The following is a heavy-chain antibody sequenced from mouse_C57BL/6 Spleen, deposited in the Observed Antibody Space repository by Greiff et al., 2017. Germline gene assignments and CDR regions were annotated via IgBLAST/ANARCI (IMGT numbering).Heavy chain of an antibody. V-gene: IGHV1-52*01. D-gene: IGHD2-3*01. CDR1: GYTFTSYW. CDR3: ARRYGGYFWYFDV. Sequence: QVQLQQPGAELVRPGSSVKLSCKASGYTFTSYWMHWVKQRPIQGLEWIGNIDPSDSETHYNQKFKDKATLTVDKSSSKAYMQLSSLTSEDSAVYYCARRYGGYFWYFDVWGTGTTVTVSS. CDR2: IDPSDSET. J-gene: IGHJ1*03.